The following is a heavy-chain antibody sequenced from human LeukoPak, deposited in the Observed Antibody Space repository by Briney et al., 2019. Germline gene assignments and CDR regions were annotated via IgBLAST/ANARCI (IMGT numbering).Heavy chain of an antibody. CDR1: GFTFSSYW. D-gene: IGHD1-26*01. CDR3: AQWSRYFDY. V-gene: IGHV3-74*01. CDR2: INSDGSST. J-gene: IGHJ4*02. Sequence: GGSLRLSCAASGFTFSSYWMHWVRQAPGKGLVWVSRINSDGSSTSYADSVKGRFTISRDNSKNTLYLQMNSLRAEDTALYFCAQWSRYFDYWGQGTLVTVSS.